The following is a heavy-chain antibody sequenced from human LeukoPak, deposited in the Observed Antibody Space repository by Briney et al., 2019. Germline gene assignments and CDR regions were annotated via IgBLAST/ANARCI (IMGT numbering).Heavy chain of an antibody. V-gene: IGHV3-21*01. CDR1: GFTFSSNY. Sequence: GGSLRLSCAASGFTFSSNYMSWVRQAPGKGLEWVSSISSSSSYIYYADSVKGRFTISRDNAKNSLYLQMNSLRAEDTAVYYCARDYYYDSSGYPYDYWGQGTLVTVSS. J-gene: IGHJ4*02. CDR3: ARDYYYDSSGYPYDY. D-gene: IGHD3-22*01. CDR2: ISSSSSYI.